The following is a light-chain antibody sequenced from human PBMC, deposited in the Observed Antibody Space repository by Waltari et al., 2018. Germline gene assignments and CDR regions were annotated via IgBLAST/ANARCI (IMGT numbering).Light chain of an antibody. Sequence: SYVLTQPPSVSVAPGKTARITCGGNHLGTKMCPWYQQKPGQAPVLVIYYDSDRPSGIPERFSGSNSGNTATLTISRVEAGDEADYYCQVWDSSSDHVVFGGGTKLTVL. CDR1: HLGTKM. CDR2: YDS. J-gene: IGLJ2*01. V-gene: IGLV3-21*04. CDR3: QVWDSSSDHVV.